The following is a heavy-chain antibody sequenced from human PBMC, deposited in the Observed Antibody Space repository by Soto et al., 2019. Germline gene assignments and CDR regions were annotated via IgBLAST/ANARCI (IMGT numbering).Heavy chain of an antibody. Sequence: SETLSLTCAVYGGSFSGYYWSWIRQPPGKGLEWIGEINHSGSTNYNPSLKSRVTISVDTSKNQFSLKLSSVTAADTAVYYCARGYCSSTSCYARGHCYGMDVWGQGTTVTVSS. J-gene: IGHJ6*02. CDR3: ARGYCSSTSCYARGHCYGMDV. V-gene: IGHV4-34*01. D-gene: IGHD2-2*01. CDR1: GGSFSGYY. CDR2: INHSGST.